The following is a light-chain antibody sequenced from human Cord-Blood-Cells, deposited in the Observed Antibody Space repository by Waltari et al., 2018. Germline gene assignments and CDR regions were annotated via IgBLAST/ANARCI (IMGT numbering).Light chain of an antibody. V-gene: IGKV1-33*01. CDR1: QDISNY. CDR3: QQYDNLPYT. J-gene: IGKJ3*01. CDR2: DAS. Sequence: DIQMTGSPSSLSASVGDRVTITCQAGQDISNYLNWYQQKPGKAPKVLIYDASNLETGVPSRVSGRASGTDFACTIRCLQHEDIATYYCQQYDNLPYTVGPGTKVYI.